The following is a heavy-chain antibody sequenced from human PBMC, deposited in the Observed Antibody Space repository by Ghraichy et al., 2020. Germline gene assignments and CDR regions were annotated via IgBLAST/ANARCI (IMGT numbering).Heavy chain of an antibody. CDR3: ARFCSRTGCYNSLDH. CDR1: GYTFTNYD. V-gene: IGHV1-8*01. J-gene: IGHJ4*02. CDR2: MNPNSGNT. Sequence: ASVKVSCKASGYTFTNYDINWVRQATGQGLDWMGWMNPNSGNTGYAQKFQDRVTMTRNTSISTAYMELSSLRSDDTAVYYCARFCSRTGCYNSLDHWGQGTLVTVSS. D-gene: IGHD2-2*02.